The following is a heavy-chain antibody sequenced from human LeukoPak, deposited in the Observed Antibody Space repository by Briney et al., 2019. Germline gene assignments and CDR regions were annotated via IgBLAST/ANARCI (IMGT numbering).Heavy chain of an antibody. Sequence: GASLKISCKGSGYRFTSYWSGGGRQMPGKGLEGMGIIYPGDSDTRYSPSFQGQVTISADKSISTAYLQWSSLKASDTAMYYCARQELADYWGQGTLVTVSS. J-gene: IGHJ4*02. D-gene: IGHD1-7*01. V-gene: IGHV5-51*01. CDR1: GYRFTSYW. CDR2: IYPGDSDT. CDR3: ARQELADY.